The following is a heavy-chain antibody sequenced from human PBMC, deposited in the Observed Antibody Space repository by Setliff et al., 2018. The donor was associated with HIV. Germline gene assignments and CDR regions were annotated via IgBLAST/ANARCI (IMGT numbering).Heavy chain of an antibody. CDR1: GGSFSGYY. V-gene: IGHV4-34*01. CDR3: ARRPRIVGVRKNALDI. D-gene: IGHD1-26*01. CDR2: INHSGST. Sequence: SETLSLTCAVYGGSFSGYYWSWIRQPPGKGLEWIGEINHSGSTNYNPSLKSRVTISVDTSKNQFSLKLSSVTAADTAVYYCARRPRIVGVRKNALDIWGPGTMFTGSS. J-gene: IGHJ3*02.